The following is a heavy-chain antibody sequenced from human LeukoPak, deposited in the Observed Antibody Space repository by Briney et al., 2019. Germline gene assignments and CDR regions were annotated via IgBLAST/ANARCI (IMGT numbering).Heavy chain of an antibody. CDR2: IYYSGST. V-gene: IGHV4-39*07. D-gene: IGHD2-2*01. CDR1: GGSISSSSYY. J-gene: IGHJ6*03. CDR3: ARGQVVPAAGGNYMDV. Sequence: SETLSLTCTVSGGSISSSSYYWGWIRQPPGKGLEWIGGIYYSGSTYYNPSLKSRVTISVDTSKNQFSLKLSSVTAADTAVYYCARGQVVPAAGGNYMDVWGKGTTVTVSS.